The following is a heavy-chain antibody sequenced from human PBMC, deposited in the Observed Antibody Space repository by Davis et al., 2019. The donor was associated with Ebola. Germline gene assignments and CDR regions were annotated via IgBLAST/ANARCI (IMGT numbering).Heavy chain of an antibody. J-gene: IGHJ4*02. CDR2: IYNSGST. D-gene: IGHD1-14*01. V-gene: IGHV4-38-2*02. CDR3: ERDYVY. Sequence: MPSETLSLTCSVSGYSINRGFTWGWIRLPPEKGLAWVGSIYNSGSTNYSPSLKSRVTISADTSKHQFSLRLKSVTAADTAMYYCERDYVYWGQGIIVTVSS. CDR1: GYSINRGFT.